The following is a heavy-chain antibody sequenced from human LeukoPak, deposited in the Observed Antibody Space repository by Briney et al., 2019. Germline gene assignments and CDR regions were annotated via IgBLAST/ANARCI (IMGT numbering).Heavy chain of an antibody. D-gene: IGHD6-13*01. CDR2: THYSGTT. CDR1: RGSPSNYS. Sequence: TLSPTCTLTRGSPSNYSCTWFRQPPGNPLEWLGNTHYSGTTNPHPSLRGRISISQDSSKNRFSLELTSVSAADTAVYYCATSVRLYGSKNAFEVWGLRAMGT. CDR3: ATSVRLYGSKNAFEV. V-gene: IGHV4-59*08. J-gene: IGHJ3*01.